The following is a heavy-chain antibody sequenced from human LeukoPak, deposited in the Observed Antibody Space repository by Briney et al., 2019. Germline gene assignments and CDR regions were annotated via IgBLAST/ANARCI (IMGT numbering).Heavy chain of an antibody. V-gene: IGHV4-59*11. CDR1: GGSISSHY. Sequence: SETLSLTCTVSGGSISSHYWSWIRQPPGKGLDWIGYIYYSGSTNYNPSLKSRVTISVDTSKNQFSLKLSSVTAADTAVYYCARAGYDFWSGYYLESYYYYYYMDVWGKGTTVTVSS. J-gene: IGHJ6*03. CDR2: IYYSGST. CDR3: ARAGYDFWSGYYLESYYYYYYMDV. D-gene: IGHD3-3*01.